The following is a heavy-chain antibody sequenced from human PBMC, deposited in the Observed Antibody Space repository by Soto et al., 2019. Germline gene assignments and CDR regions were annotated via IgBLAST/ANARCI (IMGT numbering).Heavy chain of an antibody. CDR1: GFTFSSYS. CDR2: ISSSSGVI. Sequence: EVQLVESGGGLVQPGGSLTLYCAASGFTFSSYSMNWVRQAPGKGLEWVTYISSSSGVIYYADSVKGRFTFSRDNAKNSLYLQMNSLRVEDTAVYHCTLGYTGPAIRLVWSVDLWGRGTLVTVSS. J-gene: IGHJ2*01. D-gene: IGHD5-12*01. V-gene: IGHV3-48*04. CDR3: TLGYTGPAIRLVWSVDL.